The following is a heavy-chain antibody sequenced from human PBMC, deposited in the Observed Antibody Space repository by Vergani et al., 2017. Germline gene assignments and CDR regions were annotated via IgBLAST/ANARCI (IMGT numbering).Heavy chain of an antibody. CDR2: IIPIFGTA. CDR1: GGTFSSYA. J-gene: IGHJ5*02. Sequence: QVQLVQSGAEVKKPGSSVKVSCKASGGTFSSYAISWVRQAPGQGLEWMGGIIPIFGTANYAQKFQGRVTITADKSTSTAYMELSSLRSEDTAVYYCALMAIVVVPAEPDNNWFDPWGQGTLVTVSS. V-gene: IGHV1-69*14. CDR3: ALMAIVVVPAEPDNNWFDP. D-gene: IGHD2-2*03.